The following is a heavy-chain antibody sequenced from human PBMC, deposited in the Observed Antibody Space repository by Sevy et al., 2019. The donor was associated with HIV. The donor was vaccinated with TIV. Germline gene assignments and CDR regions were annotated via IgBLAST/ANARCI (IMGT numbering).Heavy chain of an antibody. V-gene: IGHV3-20*04. CDR2: INWNGGGT. CDR1: GFTFDDYG. Sequence: GGSLRLSCAASGFTFDDYGMSWVRQAPGKGLEWVSGINWNGGGTGYADSVKGRFTISRDNAKNSLYLQMNCLRAEDTAWYYWARWTTGAFDIWGQGTMVTVSS. J-gene: IGHJ3*02. D-gene: IGHD2-8*02. CDR3: ARWTTGAFDI.